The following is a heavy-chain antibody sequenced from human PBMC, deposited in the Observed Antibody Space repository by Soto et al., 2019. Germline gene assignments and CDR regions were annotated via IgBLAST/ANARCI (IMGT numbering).Heavy chain of an antibody. Sequence: SETLSLTCTVSGGSISSYYWSWSRQPPGKGLEWIGYIYYSGSTNYNPSLKSRVTISVDRSKNQFSLKLTSVTAADTAVYYCVSAGGLVGANKASDNWGQGTLVNVSS. CDR2: IYYSGST. CDR3: VSAGGLVGANKASDN. D-gene: IGHD1-26*01. V-gene: IGHV4-59*12. CDR1: GGSISSYY. J-gene: IGHJ4*02.